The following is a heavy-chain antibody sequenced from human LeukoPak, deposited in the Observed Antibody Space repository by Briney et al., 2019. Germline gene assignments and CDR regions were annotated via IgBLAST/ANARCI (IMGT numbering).Heavy chain of an antibody. CDR1: GGSISSYY. D-gene: IGHD5-12*01. CDR3: AGEVPRGFRFDY. Sequence: SETLSPTCTVSGGSISSYYWSWIRQSPGKGLEWIAYIYNSEATYNPSLKSRVTISVDTSKSQFSLKLSSVTAADTAIYYCAGEVPRGFRFDYWGQGSLVTVSS. J-gene: IGHJ4*02. CDR2: IYNSEA. V-gene: IGHV4-59*08.